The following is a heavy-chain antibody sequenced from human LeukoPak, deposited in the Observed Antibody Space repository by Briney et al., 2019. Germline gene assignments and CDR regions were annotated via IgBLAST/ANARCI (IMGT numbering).Heavy chain of an antibody. CDR3: TYHHKRMSIDY. V-gene: IGHV3-15*01. CDR2: IRSNADGGTT. J-gene: IGHJ4*02. CDR1: GFTFSDIW. D-gene: IGHD2-2*01. Sequence: PGGSLRLSCAASGFTFSDIWMAWVRQAPGRGLEWVGRIRSNADGGTTDFVAPVKDRFRISRDDSRNTLYLQMNSLKSEDTAVNYCTYHHKRMSIDYWGQGTLVTVPS.